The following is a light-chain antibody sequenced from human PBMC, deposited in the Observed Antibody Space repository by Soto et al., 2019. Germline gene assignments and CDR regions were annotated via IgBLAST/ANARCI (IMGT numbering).Light chain of an antibody. CDR1: SSDVGGYNY. V-gene: IGLV2-11*01. Sequence: QSALTQPRSVSGSPGQSVTISCTGTSSDVGGYNYVSWYQQHPGKAPKLLIYDVTKRPSGVPDRFSGSKSGNTASLTISGLQEAEEADYYCCSYAGSYTCDVVFGGGTKLTVL. J-gene: IGLJ2*01. CDR3: CSYAGSYTCDVV. CDR2: DVT.